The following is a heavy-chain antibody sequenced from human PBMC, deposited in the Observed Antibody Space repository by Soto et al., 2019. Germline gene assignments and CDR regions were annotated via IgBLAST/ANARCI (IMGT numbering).Heavy chain of an antibody. Sequence: SETLSLTCSVFRGTISSGDYYWRWIRQPPGQGLERTGYMFYVGATYYNPSLKSRVTISVDTSKHQFSLKLNSVTAADTAVSHCARVVRLWSGPSCRGRNRFDPWGKGTRGAVAS. CDR2: MFYVGAT. D-gene: IGHD3-3*01. J-gene: IGHJ5*02. CDR1: RGTISSGDYY. V-gene: IGHV4-30-4*01. CDR3: ARVVRLWSGPSCRGRNRFDP.